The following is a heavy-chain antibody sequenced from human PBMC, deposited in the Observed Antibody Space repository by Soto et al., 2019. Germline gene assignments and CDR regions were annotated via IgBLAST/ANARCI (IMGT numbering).Heavy chain of an antibody. V-gene: IGHV1-46*01. CDR1: GYTFTSYY. D-gene: IGHD3-3*01. J-gene: IGHJ6*02. CDR2: INPSGGST. CDR3: ASTPLNYDFWSGYRSSTYYYGMDV. Sequence: QVQLVQSGAEVKKPGASVKVSCKASGYTFTSYYMHWVRQAPGQGLEWMGIINPSGGSTSYAQKFQGAVTMTRDTSTSTVYMELSSRRSEDTAVYYCASTPLNYDFWSGYRSSTYYYGMDVWGQGTTVTLSS.